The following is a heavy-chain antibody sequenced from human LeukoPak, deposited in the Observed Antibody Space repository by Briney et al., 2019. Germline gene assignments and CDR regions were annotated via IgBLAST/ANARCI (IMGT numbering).Heavy chain of an antibody. J-gene: IGHJ4*02. CDR2: ISWNSGSI. V-gene: IGHV3-9*01. CDR3: AKDTYSSSSYFDY. D-gene: IGHD6-13*01. Sequence: GGSLRLSCAAPGFTFSSYAMSWVRQAPGKGLEWVSGISWNSGSIGYADSVKGRFTISRDNAKNSLYLQMNSLRAEDTALYYCAKDTYSSSSYFDYWGQGTLVTVSS. CDR1: GFTFSSYA.